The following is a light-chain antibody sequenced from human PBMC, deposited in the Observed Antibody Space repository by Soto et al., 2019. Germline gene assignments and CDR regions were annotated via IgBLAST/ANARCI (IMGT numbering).Light chain of an antibody. V-gene: IGKV3-20*01. Sequence: EIVLTQSPGTLSLSPGESATLSCRASQSVSSSYLAWYQQKPGQAPRLLIFGASSRATGIPDRFSGSGSGTDFTLTISRLEHEDFAVYYCQHHETFGQGTKVEIK. CDR3: QHHET. CDR2: GAS. J-gene: IGKJ1*01. CDR1: QSVSSSY.